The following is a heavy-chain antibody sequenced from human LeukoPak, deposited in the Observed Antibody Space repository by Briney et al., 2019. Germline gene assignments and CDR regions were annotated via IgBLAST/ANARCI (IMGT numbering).Heavy chain of an antibody. CDR2: IYYSGST. V-gene: IGHV4-39*07. CDR3: ARDSGTTNWFDP. CDR1: GGSISSSSYY. J-gene: IGHJ5*02. D-gene: IGHD1-7*01. Sequence: SETLSLTCTVSGGSISSSSYYWGWIRQPPGKGLEWIGSIYYSGSTYYNPSLKSRVTISVDTSKNQFSLKLSSVTAADTAVYYCARDSGTTNWFDPWGQGTWSPSPQ.